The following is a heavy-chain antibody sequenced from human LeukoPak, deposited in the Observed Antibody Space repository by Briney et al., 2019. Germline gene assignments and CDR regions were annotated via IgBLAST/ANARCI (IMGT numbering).Heavy chain of an antibody. CDR2: IYPGDSDT. CDR3: ARFAGYYYDSSGYYPFDY. J-gene: IGHJ4*02. CDR1: GYSFTSYW. D-gene: IGHD3-22*01. V-gene: IGHV5-51*01. Sequence: GESLKISCKGSGYSFTSYWIGWVRQMPGKGPEWMGIIYPGDSDTRYSPSFQGQVTISADKSISTAYLQWSSLKASDTAMYYCARFAGYYYDSSGYYPFDYWGQGTLVTVSS.